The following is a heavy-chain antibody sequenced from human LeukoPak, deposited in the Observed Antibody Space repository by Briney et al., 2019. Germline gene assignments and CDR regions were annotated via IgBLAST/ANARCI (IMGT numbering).Heavy chain of an antibody. CDR1: GYSFTSYW. Sequence: HGESLKISCKGSGYSFTSYWIGWVRQMPGKGLEWMGIIYPGDSDTRYSPSFQGQVTISADKSISTAYLQWSSLKASDTAMYYCARVSQSYYYGSGSWYFDYWGQGTPVTVSS. J-gene: IGHJ4*02. CDR3: ARVSQSYYYGSGSWYFDY. V-gene: IGHV5-51*01. D-gene: IGHD3-10*01. CDR2: IYPGDSDT.